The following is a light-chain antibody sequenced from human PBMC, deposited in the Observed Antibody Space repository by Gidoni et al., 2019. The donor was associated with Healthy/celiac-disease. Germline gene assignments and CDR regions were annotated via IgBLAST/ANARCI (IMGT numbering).Light chain of an antibody. V-gene: IGKV1-5*03. Sequence: DIQMTPSPSTLSASVGDRVTITCRASQSISSWLAWYQQKPGKAPKLLIYKASSLESGVPSRFSGSESGTEFTLTISSLQPDDFATYYCQQYNSYPLTFXGXTKVEIK. CDR3: QQYNSYPLT. J-gene: IGKJ4*01. CDR1: QSISSW. CDR2: KAS.